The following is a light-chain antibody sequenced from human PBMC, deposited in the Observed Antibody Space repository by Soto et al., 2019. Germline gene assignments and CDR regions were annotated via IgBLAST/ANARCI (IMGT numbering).Light chain of an antibody. CDR3: QAWDKTVV. V-gene: IGLV3-1*01. CDR1: ELGDKF. Sequence: SYELAQPPSVSVSPGPTASISCSGHELGDKFTAWYQQKPGQAPVLVIYQDRKPPSGIPERFSGSNSGTTATLTISATQPVDEADYYCQAWDKTVVFGGGTKLPVL. J-gene: IGLJ2*01. CDR2: QDR.